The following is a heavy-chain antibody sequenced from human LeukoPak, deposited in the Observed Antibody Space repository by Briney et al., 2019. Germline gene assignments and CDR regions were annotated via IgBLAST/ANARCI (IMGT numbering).Heavy chain of an antibody. Sequence: ASVKVSCKVSGYTLTELSMHWVRQAPGKGLEWMGGFDPEDEETIYAQKFQGRVTMTEDTSTDTAYMELSSLRSEDTAMYYCTTDRDTVRVSLVYWGQGALVTVSS. J-gene: IGHJ4*02. CDR1: GYTLTELS. V-gene: IGHV1-24*01. D-gene: IGHD4-17*01. CDR3: TTDRDTVRVSLVY. CDR2: FDPEDEET.